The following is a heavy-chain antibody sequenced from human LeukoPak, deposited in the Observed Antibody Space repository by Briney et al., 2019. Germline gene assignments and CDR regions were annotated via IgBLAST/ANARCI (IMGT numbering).Heavy chain of an antibody. V-gene: IGHV3-48*03. J-gene: IGHJ4*02. Sequence: GGSLRLSCAASGFTFSSYEMNWVRQAPGKGLEWVSYISSSGSTIYYADSVKGRFTISRDNAKDSLYLQMNSLRAGDTAVYYCARGGGGKGFDYWGQGTLVTVSS. D-gene: IGHD4-23*01. CDR3: ARGGGGKGFDY. CDR2: ISSSGSTI. CDR1: GFTFSSYE.